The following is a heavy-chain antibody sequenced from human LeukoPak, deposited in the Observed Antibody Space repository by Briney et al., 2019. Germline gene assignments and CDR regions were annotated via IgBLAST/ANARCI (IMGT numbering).Heavy chain of an antibody. Sequence: ASVKVSCKASGYTFTGYYMHWVRQAPGQGLEWMGWINPNSGGTNYAQKFQGWVTMTRDTSISTAYMELSRLRSDDTAVYYCARGPGVATTTVYYYSMDVWGQGTTVTVSS. V-gene: IGHV1-2*04. CDR2: INPNSGGT. D-gene: IGHD5-24*01. J-gene: IGHJ6*02. CDR3: ARGPGVATTTVYYYSMDV. CDR1: GYTFTGYY.